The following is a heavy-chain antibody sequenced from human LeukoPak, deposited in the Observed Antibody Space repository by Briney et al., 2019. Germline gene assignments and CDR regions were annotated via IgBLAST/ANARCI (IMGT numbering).Heavy chain of an antibody. D-gene: IGHD3-16*01. Sequence: SETLSLTCTVSGGSISSDRFYWTWVRQPAGKGLEWIGRIKSSNTNYNPTLKSRVSISLDTSTNQFSLKLSSLTAADTAVYYCARVPDWTYVPDYWGQGTLVTVSS. CDR2: IKSSNT. CDR3: ARVPDWTYVPDY. V-gene: IGHV4-61*02. CDR1: GGSISSDRFY. J-gene: IGHJ4*02.